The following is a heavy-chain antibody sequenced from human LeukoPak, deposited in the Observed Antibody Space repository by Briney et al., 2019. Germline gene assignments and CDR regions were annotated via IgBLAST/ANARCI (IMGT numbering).Heavy chain of an antibody. CDR2: ISGSGGST. J-gene: IGHJ4*02. D-gene: IGHD3-22*01. CDR3: ATTRRITMIVVVITPFDY. CDR1: GFTFSSYA. V-gene: IGHV3-23*01. Sequence: GSLRLSCAASGFTFSSYAMSWVRQAPGKGLEWVSAISGSGGSTYYADSVKGRFTISRDNSKNTLYLQMNSLRAEDTAVYYCATTRRITMIVVVITPFDYWGQGTLVTVSS.